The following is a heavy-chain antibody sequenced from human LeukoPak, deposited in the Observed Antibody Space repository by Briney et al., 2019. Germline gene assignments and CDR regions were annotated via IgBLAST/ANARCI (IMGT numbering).Heavy chain of an antibody. CDR3: ARVWQDNSGVDY. CDR2: ISSTGTTI. V-gene: IGHV3-48*02. Sequence: PGVSLRRSCAASGFTFSGYHINWVRQAPGRGLEWISYISSTGTTINYADSVKGRFAISRDNAKSSLYLQMNSLRDEDTAVYYCARVWQDNSGVDYWGQGTLVTVSA. D-gene: IGHD2-21*01. J-gene: IGHJ4*02. CDR1: GFTFSGYH.